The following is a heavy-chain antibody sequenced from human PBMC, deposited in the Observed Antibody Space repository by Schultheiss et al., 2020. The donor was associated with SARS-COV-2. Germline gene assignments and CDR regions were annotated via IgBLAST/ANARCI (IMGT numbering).Heavy chain of an antibody. CDR2: IGTAGDT. CDR3: ARVIGDFVDDYGDYVFDY. J-gene: IGHJ4*02. Sequence: GGSLRLSCAASGFTFSSYDMHWVRQATGKGLEWVSAIGTAGDTYYPGSVKGRFTISRDNSKNTLYLQMNSLRAEDTAVYYCARVIGDFVDDYGDYVFDYWGQGTLVTVSS. D-gene: IGHD4-17*01. CDR1: GFTFSSYD. V-gene: IGHV3-13*01.